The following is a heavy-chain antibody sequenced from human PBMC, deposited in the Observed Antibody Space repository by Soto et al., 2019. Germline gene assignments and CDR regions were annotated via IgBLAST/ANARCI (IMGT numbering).Heavy chain of an antibody. CDR1: GYTFTRYG. V-gene: IGHV1-18*01. Sequence: QVQLVQSGAEVKKPGASVKVSCKASGYTFTRYGISWVRQAPGQGLEWMGWISAYNGNTNYAQKLQGRVTMTTDTSTSTAYMEPRSLRSDDTAVYYCASSSYSSGWYYFDYWGPGTLVTVSS. D-gene: IGHD6-19*01. J-gene: IGHJ4*02. CDR2: ISAYNGNT. CDR3: ASSSYSSGWYYFDY.